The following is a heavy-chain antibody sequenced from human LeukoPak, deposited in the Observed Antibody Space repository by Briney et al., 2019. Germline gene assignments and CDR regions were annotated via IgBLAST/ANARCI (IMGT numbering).Heavy chain of an antibody. D-gene: IGHD2-2*01. CDR3: ASGPYCSSTSCYGWYVDY. Sequence: PSETLPLTCTVSGGSISSYYWSWIRQPPGKGLEWIGYIYYSGSTNYNPSLKSRVTISVDTSKNQFSLKLSSVTAADTAVYYCASGPYCSSTSCYGWYVDYWGQGTLVTVSS. J-gene: IGHJ4*02. V-gene: IGHV4-59*01. CDR2: IYYSGST. CDR1: GGSISSYY.